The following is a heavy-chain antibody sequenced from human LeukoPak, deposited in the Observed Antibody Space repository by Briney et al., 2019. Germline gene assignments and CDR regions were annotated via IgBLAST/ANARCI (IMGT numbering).Heavy chain of an antibody. CDR3: ARLDYYDSSGYYQYYFDY. D-gene: IGHD3-22*01. V-gene: IGHV3-53*01. CDR1: GFTVSSNY. CDR2: IYAGGST. J-gene: IGHJ4*02. Sequence: GGSLRLSCAASGFTVSSNYMSWVRQAPGKGLEWVSIIYAGGSTYYADSVKGRFTISRDNSKNTLCLQMNSLRAEDTAVYYCARLDYYDSSGYYQYYFDYWGQGALVTVSS.